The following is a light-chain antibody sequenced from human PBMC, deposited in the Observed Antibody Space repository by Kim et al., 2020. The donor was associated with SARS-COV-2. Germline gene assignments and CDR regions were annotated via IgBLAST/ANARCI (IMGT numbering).Light chain of an antibody. V-gene: IGLV3-9*01. CDR3: QVWDSSVG. CDR1: NIGSKN. CDR2: RDS. Sequence: SYELTQPLSVSVALGQTARITCGGNNIGSKNVHWYQQKPGQAPVLVIYRDSNRPSGIPERFSGSNSGNTATLTISRAQAGDEADYYCQVWDSSVGFGGGT. J-gene: IGLJ2*01.